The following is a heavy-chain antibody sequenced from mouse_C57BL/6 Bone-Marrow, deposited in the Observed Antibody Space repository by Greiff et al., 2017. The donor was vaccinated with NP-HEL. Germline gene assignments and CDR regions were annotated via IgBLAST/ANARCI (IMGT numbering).Heavy chain of an antibody. CDR2: IDPENGDT. Sequence: EVMLVESGAELVRPGASVKLSCTASGFNIKDDYMHWVKQRPEQGLEWIGWIDPENGDTEYASKFQGKATITADTSSNTAYLQLSSLTSEDTAVYYCTTWDYDGAWFAYWGQGTLVTVSA. CDR3: TTWDYDGAWFAY. CDR1: GFNIKDDY. V-gene: IGHV14-4*01. D-gene: IGHD2-4*01. J-gene: IGHJ3*01.